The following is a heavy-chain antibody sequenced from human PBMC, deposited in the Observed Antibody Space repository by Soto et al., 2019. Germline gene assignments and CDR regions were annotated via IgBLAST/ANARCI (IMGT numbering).Heavy chain of an antibody. CDR3: AREQFESEQQLVRSPFDY. CDR1: GFTFSSYA. CDR2: ISYDGSNK. J-gene: IGHJ4*02. D-gene: IGHD6-13*01. V-gene: IGHV3-30-3*01. Sequence: GGSLRLSCAASGFTFSSYAMHWVRQAPGKGLEWVAVISYDGSNKYYADSVKGRFTISRDNSKNTLYLQMNSLRAEDTAVYYCAREQFESEQQLVRSPFDYWGQGTLVTVSS.